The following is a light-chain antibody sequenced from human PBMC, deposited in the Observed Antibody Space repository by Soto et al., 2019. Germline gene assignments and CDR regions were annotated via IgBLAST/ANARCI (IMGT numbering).Light chain of an antibody. CDR3: QQSYSNRSYT. Sequence: DIQMTQSPSSLSSSVGDRVTITCRASQSISSYLNWYQQKPGKAPKLLIYAASSLQSGVPSRFSGSGSGTDFTLTISSLQPEDFATYYCQQSYSNRSYTFGQGAKVDI. CDR2: AAS. V-gene: IGKV1-39*01. J-gene: IGKJ2*01. CDR1: QSISSY.